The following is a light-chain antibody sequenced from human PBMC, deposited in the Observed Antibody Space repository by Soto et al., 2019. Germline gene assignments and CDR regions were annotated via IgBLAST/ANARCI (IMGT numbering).Light chain of an antibody. J-gene: IGLJ1*01. CDR3: SSKRDSSTLFV. CDR2: EGT. Sequence: QSVLTQPASVSASPGQSITIPCTGTSSDVGSYNLVSWFQQHPGKVPKLLIYEGTKRPSGLSDRFSGSKSGTTASLTISGLQAEDEADYYCSSKRDSSTLFVFGTGTKVTVL. CDR1: SSDVGSYNL. V-gene: IGLV2-14*02.